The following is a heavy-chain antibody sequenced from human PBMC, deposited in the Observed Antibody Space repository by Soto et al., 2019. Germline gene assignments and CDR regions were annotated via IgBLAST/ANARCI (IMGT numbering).Heavy chain of an antibody. D-gene: IGHD6-19*01. CDR1: GFTFSSYA. CDR2: ISYDGSNK. Sequence: GGSLRLSCAASGFTFSSYAMHWVRQAPGKGLEGVAVISYDGSNKYYANSVKGGFTISRDNSKNTLYLQMNGLGAEDTAGYYCARVSQWLGKFDYWGQGTLVTVSS. V-gene: IGHV3-30-3*01. CDR3: ARVSQWLGKFDY. J-gene: IGHJ4*02.